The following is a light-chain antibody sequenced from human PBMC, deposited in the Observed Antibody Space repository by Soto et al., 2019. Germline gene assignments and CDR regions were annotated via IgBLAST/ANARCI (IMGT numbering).Light chain of an antibody. V-gene: IGKV1-39*01. Sequence: GDRVTITCRASQTITNYLHWYQQRSGKAPKLLISTASSLQSGVPSRFSGGGSATDFTLTISSLQPEDCATDYCQQTYNNPLTFGGGTRG. J-gene: IGKJ4*01. CDR3: QQTYNNPLT. CDR2: TAS. CDR1: QTITNY.